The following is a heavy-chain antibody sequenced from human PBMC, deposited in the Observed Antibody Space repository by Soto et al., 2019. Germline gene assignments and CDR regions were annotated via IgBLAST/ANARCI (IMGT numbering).Heavy chain of an antibody. J-gene: IGHJ5*02. CDR2: IYHSGST. CDR3: VRVPGP. Sequence: PSETLSLTCVVSGGSISSGGYSWSWIRQPPGKGLEWIGYIYHSGSTYYNPSLKSRVTISVDRSKNQFSLKLSSVTAADTSVYYCVRVPGPWGQGTLVTVSS. V-gene: IGHV4-30-2*01. CDR1: GGSISSGGYS.